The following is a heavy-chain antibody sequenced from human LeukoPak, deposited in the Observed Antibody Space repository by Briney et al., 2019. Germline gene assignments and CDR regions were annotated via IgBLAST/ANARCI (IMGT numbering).Heavy chain of an antibody. Sequence: GGSLRLSCAASGFTFSSYGMHWVRQAPGKGLEWVTVIWYDGSNKYYADSVKGRFTISRDNSKNTLYLQMNSLRAEDTAVYYCARAGDYDTSGYYFDYWGQGTLVTVSS. CDR3: ARAGDYDTSGYYFDY. J-gene: IGHJ4*02. CDR1: GFTFSSYG. CDR2: IWYDGSNK. D-gene: IGHD3-22*01. V-gene: IGHV3-33*01.